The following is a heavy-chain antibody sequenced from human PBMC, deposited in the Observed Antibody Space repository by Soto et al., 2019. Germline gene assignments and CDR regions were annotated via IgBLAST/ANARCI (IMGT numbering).Heavy chain of an antibody. Sequence: EVQLLESGGGLVQPGGSLRLSCAASGFTFSNYAVTWVRQAPGKGLEWVSTISGSGCSTYYADSVKGRFTSSRDNSKNTLYLQMNSLRAEDTAVYYCAKDQGSSWYEIDYWGQGTLVTVSS. D-gene: IGHD6-13*01. CDR1: GFTFSNYA. V-gene: IGHV3-23*01. J-gene: IGHJ4*02. CDR3: AKDQGSSWYEIDY. CDR2: ISGSGCST.